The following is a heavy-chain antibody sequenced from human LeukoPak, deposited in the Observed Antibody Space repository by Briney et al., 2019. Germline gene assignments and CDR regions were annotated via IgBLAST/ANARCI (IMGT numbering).Heavy chain of an antibody. Sequence: SQTLSLTCTVSGGSVSIGSYYWSWIRQPAGKGLEWIGRIYTSGSTYYNPSLKSRVTISVDTSKNQFSLKLSSVTAADTAVYYCARENGYYPEYFQHGGQGTLVTVSS. CDR2: IYTSGST. CDR3: ARENGYYPEYFQH. V-gene: IGHV4-61*02. J-gene: IGHJ1*01. D-gene: IGHD3-22*01. CDR1: GGSVSIGSYY.